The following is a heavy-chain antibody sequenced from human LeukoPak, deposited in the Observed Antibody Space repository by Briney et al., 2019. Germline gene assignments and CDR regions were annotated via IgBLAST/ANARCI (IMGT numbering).Heavy chain of an antibody. D-gene: IGHD6-13*01. CDR1: GDSVSSNSGA. J-gene: IGHJ4*02. CDR2: TYYRSKWYN. Sequence: SQTLSLTWAISGDSVSSNSGAWNWIRQSPSRGLEWLGRTYYRSKWYNDYAESVKSRINIKPDTSRNQFSLQLNSVTPEDTAVYYCVRDQAGLDYWGQGTLVTVSS. V-gene: IGHV6-1*01. CDR3: VRDQAGLDY.